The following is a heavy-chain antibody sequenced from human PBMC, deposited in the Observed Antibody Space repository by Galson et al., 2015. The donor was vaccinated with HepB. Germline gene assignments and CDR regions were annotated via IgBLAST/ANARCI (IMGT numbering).Heavy chain of an antibody. CDR2: MDPNSGNT. Sequence: SVKVSCKAFGFSFSTYDINWVRQATGQEPEWLGWMDPNSGNTGYAQKFRGRITMTRNTSISTAYMELRILGSEDTAVYYCARFPHRISLDDSYYYLDVWGRGATFTVSS. V-gene: IGHV1-8*01. D-gene: IGHD6-13*01. CDR3: ARFPHRISLDDSYYYLDV. CDR1: GFSFSTYD. J-gene: IGHJ6*03.